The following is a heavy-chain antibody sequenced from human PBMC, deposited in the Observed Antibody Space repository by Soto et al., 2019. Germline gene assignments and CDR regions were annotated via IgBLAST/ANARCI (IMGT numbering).Heavy chain of an antibody. Sequence: ASVKVSCKASGYTFTSYDINWVRQATGQGLEWMGWMNPNSGNTGYAQKFQGRVTMTRNTSISTAYMELSSLRAEDTAVYYCAKTRGAMIYAISVYGMDVWGQGTTVNVSS. J-gene: IGHJ6*02. CDR1: GYTFTSYD. CDR2: MNPNSGNT. CDR3: AKTRGAMIYAISVYGMDV. D-gene: IGHD2-8*01. V-gene: IGHV1-8*01.